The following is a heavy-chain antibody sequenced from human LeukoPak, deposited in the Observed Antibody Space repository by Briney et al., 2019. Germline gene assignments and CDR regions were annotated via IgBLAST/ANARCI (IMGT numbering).Heavy chain of an antibody. D-gene: IGHD3-22*01. CDR1: GGSISSSSYY. J-gene: IGHJ3*02. V-gene: IGHV4-39*07. CDR3: ARDRLDRGSGDAFDI. Sequence: SETLSLTCTVSGGSISSSSYYWGWIRQPPGKGLEWIGSIYYSGSTYYNPSLKSRVTISVDTSKNQFSLKLSSVTAEDTAVYYCARDRLDRGSGDAFDIWGQGTMVTVSS. CDR2: IYYSGST.